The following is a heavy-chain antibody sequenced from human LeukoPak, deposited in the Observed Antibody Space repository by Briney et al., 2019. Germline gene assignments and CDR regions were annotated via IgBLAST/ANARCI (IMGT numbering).Heavy chain of an antibody. CDR3: ARGPTVTFNYHYGMDV. CDR2: TRSKARGYTT. D-gene: IGHD4-17*01. J-gene: IGHJ6*02. Sequence: GGSLRLSCAPSGFTFSDHYMDWVRQAPGKGLEWVARTRSKARGYTTEYAASVKGRFTVSRDESMNSLYLQMNSLKTEDTAVYYCARGPTVTFNYHYGMDVWGQGTTVTVSS. V-gene: IGHV3-72*01. CDR1: GFTFSDHY.